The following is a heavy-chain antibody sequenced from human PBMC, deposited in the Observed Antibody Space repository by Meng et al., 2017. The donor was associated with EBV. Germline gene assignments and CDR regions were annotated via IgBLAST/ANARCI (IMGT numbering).Heavy chain of an antibody. CDR2: INPNSGGT. CDR1: GYTVTGYY. V-gene: IGHV1-2*06. CDR3: ARVGIAVAGTGDY. D-gene: IGHD6-19*01. J-gene: IGHJ4*02. Sequence: VPVVQSGGEVKKPGASVKVPCQASGYTVTGYYMHWVRQAPGQGLEWMGRINPNSGGTNYAQKFQGRVTMTRDTSISTAYMELSRLRSDDTAVYYCARVGIAVAGTGDYWGQGTLVTVSS.